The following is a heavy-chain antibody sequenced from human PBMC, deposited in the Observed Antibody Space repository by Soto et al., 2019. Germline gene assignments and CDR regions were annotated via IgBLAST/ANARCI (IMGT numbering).Heavy chain of an antibody. Sequence: GGSLRLSCAASGFTFSSYGMHWVRQAPGKGLEWVAVISYDGSNKYYADSVKGRFTISRDNSKNTLYLQMNSLRAEDTAVYYCAKGRGGSSGTPYYFDYWGQGTLVTVSS. V-gene: IGHV3-30*18. CDR2: ISYDGSNK. CDR3: AKGRGGSSGTPYYFDY. CDR1: GFTFSSYG. J-gene: IGHJ4*02. D-gene: IGHD6-6*01.